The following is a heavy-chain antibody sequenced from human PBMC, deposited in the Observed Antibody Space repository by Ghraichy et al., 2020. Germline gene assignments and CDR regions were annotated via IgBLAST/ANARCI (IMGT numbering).Heavy chain of an antibody. CDR3: AKGRRSGSYTCDF. D-gene: IGHD3-16*01. J-gene: IGHJ4*02. CDR2: ITGGGNIT. CDR1: GFIFSNYA. V-gene: IGHV3-23*01. Sequence: GGSLRLSCAASGFIFSNYAMTWVRQAPGKGLEWVSFITGGGNITYYADSVKGRFTISRDNSKNTVYLEMNSLRADDTAVYYCAKGRRSGSYTCDFWGQGTLVTVSS.